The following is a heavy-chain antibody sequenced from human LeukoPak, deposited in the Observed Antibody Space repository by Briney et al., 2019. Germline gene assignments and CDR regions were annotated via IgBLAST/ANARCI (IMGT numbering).Heavy chain of an antibody. CDR3: AKVRIVGATTGFDY. CDR1: GFTFSSYA. Sequence: PGGSLRLSCAASGFTFSSYAMSWVRQAPGKGLEWVSAISGSGSNTYYADSVKGRFTISRDNSKNTPYLQMNSLRAEDTAVYYCAKVRIVGATTGFDYWGQGTLVTVSS. D-gene: IGHD1-26*01. J-gene: IGHJ4*02. CDR2: ISGSGSNT. V-gene: IGHV3-23*01.